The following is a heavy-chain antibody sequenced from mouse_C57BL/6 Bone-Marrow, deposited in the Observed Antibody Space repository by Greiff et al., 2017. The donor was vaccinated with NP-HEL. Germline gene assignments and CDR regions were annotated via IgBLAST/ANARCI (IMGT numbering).Heavy chain of an antibody. CDR2: INYDGSST. J-gene: IGHJ1*03. D-gene: IGHD1-1*01. V-gene: IGHV5-16*01. CDR3: ARDQITTVVPYWYFDV. CDR1: GFTFSDYY. Sequence: EVKLVESEGGLVQPGSSMKLSCTASGFTFSDYYLAWVRQVPEKGLEWVANINYDGSSTYYLASLTSRFIISSSTAKNILYLHMSSLNSEDTATYYCARDQITTVVPYWYFDVWGTGSTGTVSS.